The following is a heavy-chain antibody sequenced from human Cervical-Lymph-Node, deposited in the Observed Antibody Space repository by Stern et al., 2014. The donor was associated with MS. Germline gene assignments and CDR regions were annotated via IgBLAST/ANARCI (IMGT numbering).Heavy chain of an antibody. CDR1: GFTFSDFY. V-gene: IGHV3-11*01. CDR3: ARDRTTVAPYYFHGLDV. CDR2: ISNTDDYI. J-gene: IGHJ6*02. D-gene: IGHD4-23*01. Sequence: VQLVESGGGLVKPGGSLRLSCAASGFTFSDFYMSWVRQAPGKGLEWLSYISNTDDYIKYADSVKGRFSISRDNTQNSLYLQMNSLTADDTAVYYCARDRTTVAPYYFHGLDVWGQGTTVTVSS.